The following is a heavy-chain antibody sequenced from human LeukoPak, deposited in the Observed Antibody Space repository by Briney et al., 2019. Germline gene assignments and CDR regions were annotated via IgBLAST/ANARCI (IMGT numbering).Heavy chain of an antibody. CDR3: ARGGTGGRFRPVYYYMDV. V-gene: IGHV4-34*01. Sequence: PSETLSLTCAVYGGFFSGYYWSWIRQPPGKGLEWIGEINHSGSTNYNPSLKSRVTISVDTSKNQFSLKLSSVTAADTAVYYCARGGTGGRFRPVYYYMDVWGKGTTVTVSS. J-gene: IGHJ6*03. D-gene: IGHD1/OR15-1a*01. CDR1: GGFFSGYY. CDR2: INHSGST.